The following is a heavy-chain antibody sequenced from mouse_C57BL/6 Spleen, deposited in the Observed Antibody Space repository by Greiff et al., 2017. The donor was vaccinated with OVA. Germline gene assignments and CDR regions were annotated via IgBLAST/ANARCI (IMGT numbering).Heavy chain of an antibody. J-gene: IGHJ4*01. Sequence: VKLQESGAELVRPGSSVKLSCKASGYTFTSYWMHWVKQRPIQGLEWIGNIDPSDSETHYNQKFKDKATLTVDKSSSTAYMQLSSLTSEDSAVYYCARPYYYGSSYVYAMDYWGQGTSVTVSS. CDR3: ARPYYYGSSYVYAMDY. D-gene: IGHD1-1*01. CDR1: GYTFTSYW. V-gene: IGHV1-52*01. CDR2: IDPSDSET.